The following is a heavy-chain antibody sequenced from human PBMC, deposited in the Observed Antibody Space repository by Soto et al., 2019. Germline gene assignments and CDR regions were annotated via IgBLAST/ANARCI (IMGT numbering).Heavy chain of an antibody. V-gene: IGHV3-23*01. CDR2: ISGSGGST. CDR3: AKGRDDYTKPNQELYFDY. D-gene: IGHD3-16*01. Sequence: GGSLRLSCAASGFTFSSYAMSWVRQAPGKGLEWVSAISGSGGSTYYADSVKGRFTISRDNSKNTLYLQMNSLRAEDTAVYYCAKGRDDYTKPNQELYFDYWGQGTLVTVSS. CDR1: GFTFSSYA. J-gene: IGHJ4*02.